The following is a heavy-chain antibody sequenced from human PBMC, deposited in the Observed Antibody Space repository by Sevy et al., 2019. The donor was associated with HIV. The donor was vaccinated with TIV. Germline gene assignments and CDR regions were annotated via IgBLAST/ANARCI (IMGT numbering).Heavy chain of an antibody. CDR2: IYPGDSDT. J-gene: IGHJ3*02. CDR1: GYSFTSYW. Sequence: GEPLKISCKGSGYSFTSYWIGWVRQMPGKGLEWMGIIYPGDSDTRHSPSFQGQVTISADKSIITAYLQWSSLKASDTAIYYCARLGETTVVTPLWSIWGQGTMVTVSS. CDR3: ARLGETTVVTPLWSI. V-gene: IGHV5-51*01. D-gene: IGHD4-17*01.